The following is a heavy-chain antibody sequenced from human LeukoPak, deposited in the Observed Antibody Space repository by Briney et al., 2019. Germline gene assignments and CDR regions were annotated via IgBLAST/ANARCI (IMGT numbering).Heavy chain of an antibody. CDR1: GDSISSRSYF. CDR2: MFFSGST. CDR3: ARHPKGYFSRFDP. V-gene: IGHV4-39*01. J-gene: IGHJ5*02. D-gene: IGHD2-15*01. Sequence: SETLSLTCTVSGDSISSRSYFWGWIRQPPGKGLEWIGSMFFSGSTDYNPSLKSRVTISVDTSKNQFSLKLNSVTAADTAVYYCARHPKGYFSRFDPWGQGTLVTVSS.